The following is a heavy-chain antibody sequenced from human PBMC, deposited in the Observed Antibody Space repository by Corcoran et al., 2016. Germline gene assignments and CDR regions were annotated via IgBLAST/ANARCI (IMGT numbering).Heavy chain of an antibody. J-gene: IGHJ5*02. CDR2: IIPIFGTA. CDR3: ARGGKKGIVVVPAAIEGDWFDP. D-gene: IGHD2-2*02. CDR1: GGTFSSYA. Sequence: QVQLVQSGAEVKKPESSVKVSCKASGGTFSSYAISWVRQAPGQGLEWMGGIIPIFGTANYAQKFQGRVTITADESTSTAYMELSSLRSEDTAVYYCARGGKKGIVVVPAAIEGDWFDPWGQGTLVTVSS. V-gene: IGHV1-69*01.